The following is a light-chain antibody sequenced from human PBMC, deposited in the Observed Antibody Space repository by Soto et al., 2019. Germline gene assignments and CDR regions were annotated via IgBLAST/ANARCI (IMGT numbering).Light chain of an antibody. J-gene: IGKJ1*01. Sequence: EIVLTQSPATLSLSPVERSTLSFSSSQSVSSSYLAWYQQKPGQAPRLLIYGASSRASGIPDRFSGSGSGTDFTLTISRLEPEDFAVYYCQQYGSSPQTFGQGTKVDIK. CDR1: QSVSSSY. CDR3: QQYGSSPQT. V-gene: IGKV3-20*01. CDR2: GAS.